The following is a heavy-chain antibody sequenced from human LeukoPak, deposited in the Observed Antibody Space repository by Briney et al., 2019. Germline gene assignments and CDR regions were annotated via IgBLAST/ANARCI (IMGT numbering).Heavy chain of an antibody. CDR2: ISSSGSTI. CDR1: GFTFSSYE. D-gene: IGHD3-22*01. J-gene: IGHJ6*02. V-gene: IGHV3-48*03. CDR3: ARDEKITMTFKYYYYGMDV. Sequence: GGSLRLSCAASGFTFSSYEMNWVRQAPGKGLEWVSYISSSGSTIYYADSVKGRFTISRDNAKNSLYLQMNSLRAEDTAVYYCARDEKITMTFKYYYYGMDVWDQGTTVTVSS.